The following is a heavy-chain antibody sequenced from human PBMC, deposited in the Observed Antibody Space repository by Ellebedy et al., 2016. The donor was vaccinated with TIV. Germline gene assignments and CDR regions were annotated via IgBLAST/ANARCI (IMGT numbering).Heavy chain of an antibody. D-gene: IGHD3-16*01. CDR2: TYYRSKWNN. V-gene: IGHV6-1*01. Sequence: SQTLSLTCVISGDSVSTDIGWNWIRQSPSRGLEWPGRTYYRSKWNNDYAVSLKSRITINPDTSKNQFSLQLNSVTPEDTAVYYCARGWFGSGMGVWGQGTTVTVSS. CDR1: GDSVSTDIG. CDR3: ARGWFGSGMGV. J-gene: IGHJ6*02.